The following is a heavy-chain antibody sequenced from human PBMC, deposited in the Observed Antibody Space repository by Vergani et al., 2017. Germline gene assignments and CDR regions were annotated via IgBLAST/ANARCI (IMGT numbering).Heavy chain of an antibody. V-gene: IGHV1-69*01. Sequence: QVQLLQSGAAVKKPGSSVKVSCKASGGTFSNHGINWLRRAPGQGLEWMGGIIPLFHIANYAQKFQGRVAINADESTSTVYMDLSSLKSEDTAIYYCARDLRPTVGLGFYHYMDVWGEGTTVIVSS. D-gene: IGHD1-26*01. J-gene: IGHJ6*03. CDR3: ARDLRPTVGLGFYHYMDV. CDR1: GGTFSNHG. CDR2: IIPLFHIA.